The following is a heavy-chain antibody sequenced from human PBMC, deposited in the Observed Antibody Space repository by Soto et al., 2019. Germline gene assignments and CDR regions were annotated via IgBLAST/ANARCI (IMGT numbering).Heavy chain of an antibody. CDR3: ARDVIVGPYYYYGMDV. D-gene: IGHD2-21*01. CDR1: GFTFSSYG. CDR2: IWYDGSNK. V-gene: IGHV3-33*01. J-gene: IGHJ6*02. Sequence: GGSLRLSCAASGFTFSSYGMHWVRQAPGKGLEWVAVIWYDGSNKYYADSVKGRFTISRDNSKNTLYLQMNSLRAEDTAVYYCARDVIVGPYYYYGMDVWGQGTTVTVSS.